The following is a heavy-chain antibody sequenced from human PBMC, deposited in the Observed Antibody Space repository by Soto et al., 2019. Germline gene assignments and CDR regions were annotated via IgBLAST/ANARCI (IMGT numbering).Heavy chain of an antibody. V-gene: IGHV4-39*01. CDR3: ARHPLLWFGELLTLFDY. CDR1: GGSISSSSYY. J-gene: IGHJ4*02. CDR2: IYYSGST. Sequence: ASETLSLTCTVSGGSISSSSYYWGWIRQPPGKGLEWIGSIYYSGSTYYNPSLKSRVTISVDTSKNQFSLKLSSVTAADTALYYCARHPLLWFGELLTLFDYWGQGTLVTVSS. D-gene: IGHD3-10*01.